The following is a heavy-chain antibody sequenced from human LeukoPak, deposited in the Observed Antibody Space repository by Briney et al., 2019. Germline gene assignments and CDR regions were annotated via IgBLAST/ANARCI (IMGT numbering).Heavy chain of an antibody. J-gene: IGHJ5*02. CDR3: VRAVGAVAAPGDWFDP. CDR1: GGPITTSSFY. V-gene: IGHV4-39*02. D-gene: IGHD6-19*01. CDR2: FYYTGDT. Sequence: PSETLSLTCNVSGGPITTSSFYWGWIRRTPGKGLEWIGTFYYTGDTYYNRSLKSRATIAVDPSQDHFFLALSSVTAADTAVYYSVRAVGAVAAPGDWFDPWGPGTLVTVSS.